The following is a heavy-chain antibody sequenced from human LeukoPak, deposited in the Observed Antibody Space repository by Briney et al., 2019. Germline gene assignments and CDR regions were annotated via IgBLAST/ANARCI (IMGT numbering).Heavy chain of an antibody. CDR2: IYYSGGT. CDR3: ARGEAGSAFDI. J-gene: IGHJ3*02. V-gene: IGHV4-39*07. CDR1: GGSISSSSYY. D-gene: IGHD6-13*01. Sequence: SETLSLTCTVSGGSISSSSYYWGWIRQPPGRGLEWIGSIYYSGGTYYNPSLKSRVTISVDTSKNQFSLKLSSVTAADTAVYYCARGEAGSAFDIWGQGTMVTVSS.